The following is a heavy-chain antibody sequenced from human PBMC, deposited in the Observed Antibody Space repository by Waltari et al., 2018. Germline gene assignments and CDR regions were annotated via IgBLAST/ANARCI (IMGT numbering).Heavy chain of an antibody. CDR2: ITPTSGGT. CDR3: AKSPWNGPLDY. Sequence: QEHLVQSGAEVKKPGASVKVSCKASGYTLTGNYIHWVRQAPGQGLEWMGWITPTSGGTNYAQKCQGRVTVTRDTSISTAYMEVSSLRSDDTAVYYCAKSPWNGPLDYWGQGTLVTVSS. CDR1: GYTLTGNY. J-gene: IGHJ4*02. V-gene: IGHV1-2*02. D-gene: IGHD2-8*01.